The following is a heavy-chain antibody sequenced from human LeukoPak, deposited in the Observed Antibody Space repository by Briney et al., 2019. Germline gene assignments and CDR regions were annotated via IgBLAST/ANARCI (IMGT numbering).Heavy chain of an antibody. CDR2: INHSGST. J-gene: IGHJ4*02. CDR1: GGSFSGYY. V-gene: IGHV4-34*01. CDR3: ARPFGKRYTWDY. Sequence: SETLSLTCAVYGGSFSGYYWSWIRQPPGKGLEWIGEINHSGSTNYNPSLKSRVTISVDTSKGRFSLKLSSVTAADTAVYYCARPFGKRYTWDYWGQGALVTVSS. D-gene: IGHD2-2*02.